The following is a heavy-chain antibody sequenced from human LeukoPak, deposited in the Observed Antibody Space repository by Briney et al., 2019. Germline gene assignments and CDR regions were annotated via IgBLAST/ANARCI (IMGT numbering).Heavy chain of an antibody. J-gene: IGHJ6*03. V-gene: IGHV3-23*01. CDR1: GFTFSSYP. Sequence: GGSLRLSCAAPGFTFSSYPMSWVRQAPGRGLEWVSVISANSGATYYADSVKGRFTISRDNARNSLYLQMNSLRAEDTAVYYCAKESNSGSYLTFSYYYYYMDVWGKGTTVTVSS. D-gene: IGHD1-26*01. CDR2: ISANSGAT. CDR3: AKESNSGSYLTFSYYYYYMDV.